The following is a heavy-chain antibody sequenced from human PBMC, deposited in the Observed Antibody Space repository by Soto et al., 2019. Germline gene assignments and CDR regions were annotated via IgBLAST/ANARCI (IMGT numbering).Heavy chain of an antibody. J-gene: IGHJ4*02. CDR2: IYYSGST. CDR3: ARHGLRYFDWLLYSDY. Sequence: QLQLQESGPGLVKPSETLSLICTVSGGSISSSNYYWGWIRQSPRKGLEWIGSIYYSGSTYYNPSLKSRVNISVDTPNNQSSLKLSSVIAADTAVYYCARHGLRYFDWLLYSDYWGQGALVTVSS. CDR1: GGSISSSNYY. V-gene: IGHV4-39*01. D-gene: IGHD3-9*01.